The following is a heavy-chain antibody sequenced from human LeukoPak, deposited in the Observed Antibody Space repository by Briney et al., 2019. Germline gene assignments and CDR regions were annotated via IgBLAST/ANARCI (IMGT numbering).Heavy chain of an antibody. CDR3: ARGGEYGMDV. CDR1: GFTISSYS. Sequence: GGSLRLSCAASGFTISSYSMNWVRQAPGKGLEWVSYISSSGSTIYYADSVKGRFTISRDNAKNSLYLQMNSLRAEDTAVYYCARGGEYGMDVWGQGTTVTVSS. CDR2: ISSSGSTI. V-gene: IGHV3-48*04. J-gene: IGHJ6*02. D-gene: IGHD3-10*01.